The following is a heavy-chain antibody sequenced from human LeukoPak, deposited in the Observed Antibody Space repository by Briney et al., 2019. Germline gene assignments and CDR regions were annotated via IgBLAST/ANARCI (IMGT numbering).Heavy chain of an antibody. CDR2: IIPIFGTA. J-gene: IGHJ6*03. V-gene: IGHV1-69*13. CDR3: ARDLGLYYYGSGIMDV. D-gene: IGHD3-10*01. CDR1: GGTFSSYA. Sequence: ASVKVSCKASGGTFSSYAISWVRQVPGQGLEWMGGIIPIFGTANYAQKFQGRVTITADESTSTAYMELSSLRSEDTAVYYCARDLGLYYYGSGIMDVWGKGTTVTVSS.